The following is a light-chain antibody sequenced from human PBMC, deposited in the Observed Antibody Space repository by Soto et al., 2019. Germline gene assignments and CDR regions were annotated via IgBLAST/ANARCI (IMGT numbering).Light chain of an antibody. Sequence: EIVVTQSPATLSLSPGERATLSCRASQSVSIHLAWYQQKPGQAPRLLIDDASNRATGIPARFSGSGSGTDFTLTISSLEPEASAVYYCQQRADWWTFGQGTKVEVK. V-gene: IGKV3-11*01. CDR3: QQRADWWT. CDR2: DAS. CDR1: QSVSIH. J-gene: IGKJ1*01.